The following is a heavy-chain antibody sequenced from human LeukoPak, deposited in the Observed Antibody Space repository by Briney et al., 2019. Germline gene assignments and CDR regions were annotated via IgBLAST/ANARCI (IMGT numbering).Heavy chain of an antibody. CDR2: KYYRSKWYN. J-gene: IGHJ4*02. CDR3: AKDLDGGMVTSFDY. V-gene: IGHV6-1*01. CDR1: GDSVPSNSVA. Sequence: SQTLSLTCAISGDSVPSNSVAWNWIRQSPSRGLVWLGRKYYRSKWYNDYAVSVKSRITINPDTSKNQFSLQLNSVTPEDTAVYYCAKDLDGGMVTSFDYWGQGTLVTVSS. D-gene: IGHD5-18*01.